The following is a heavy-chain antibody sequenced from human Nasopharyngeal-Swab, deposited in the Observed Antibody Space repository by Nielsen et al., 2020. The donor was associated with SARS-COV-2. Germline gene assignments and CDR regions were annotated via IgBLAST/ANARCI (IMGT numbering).Heavy chain of an antibody. V-gene: IGHV3-33*01. CDR2: IWYDGSNK. CDR1: GLTFSSYG. CDR3: ARSMVRGVKGPFDP. D-gene: IGHD3-10*01. J-gene: IGHJ5*02. Sequence: GGSLRLCCAASGLTFSSYGMHWVRQAPGEGLEWVAVIWYDGSNKYYADSVKGRFTISRDNSKNTLYLQMNSLRAEDTAVYYCARSMVRGVKGPFDPWGQGTLVTVSS.